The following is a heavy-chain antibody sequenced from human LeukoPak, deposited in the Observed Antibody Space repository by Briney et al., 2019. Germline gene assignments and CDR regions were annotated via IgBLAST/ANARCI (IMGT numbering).Heavy chain of an antibody. Sequence: GGSLRLSCAASGFTVSSNYMSWVRQAPGKGLEWVSAISGSGGSTYYADSVKGRFTISRDNSKNTLYLQMNSLRAEDTAVYYCAKAWAILSSYYFDYWGQGTLVTVSS. J-gene: IGHJ4*02. CDR2: ISGSGGST. D-gene: IGHD3-3*01. CDR1: GFTVSSNY. V-gene: IGHV3-23*01. CDR3: AKAWAILSSYYFDY.